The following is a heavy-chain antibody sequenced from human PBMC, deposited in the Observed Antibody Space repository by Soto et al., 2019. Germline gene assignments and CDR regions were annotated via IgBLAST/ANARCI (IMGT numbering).Heavy chain of an antibody. Sequence: WGSLRLSCAASGFTFISYAIIWFRQAPFKWLEWVSAISGSGGSTYYADSVKGRFTISRDNSKNTLYLQMNSLRAEDTAVYYCAKDLVYYDILTGLTFDYWGQGTLVTVSS. CDR2: ISGSGGST. CDR3: AKDLVYYDILTGLTFDY. V-gene: IGHV3-23*01. J-gene: IGHJ4*02. D-gene: IGHD3-9*01. CDR1: GFTFISYA.